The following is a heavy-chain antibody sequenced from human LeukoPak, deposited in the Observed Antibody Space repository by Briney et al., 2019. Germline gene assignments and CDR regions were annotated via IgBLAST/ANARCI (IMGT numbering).Heavy chain of an antibody. CDR3: ARRSSTILYYMDV. CDR2: INHSGST. Sequence: SETLSLTCAVYGGSFSGYYWSWIRQPPGKGLEWIGEINHSGSTNYNPSLKSRVTISVDTSKNQFSLKLSSVTAADTAVYYCARRSSTILYYMDVWGKGTTVTVSS. V-gene: IGHV4-34*01. CDR1: GGSFSGYY. D-gene: IGHD5/OR15-5a*01. J-gene: IGHJ6*03.